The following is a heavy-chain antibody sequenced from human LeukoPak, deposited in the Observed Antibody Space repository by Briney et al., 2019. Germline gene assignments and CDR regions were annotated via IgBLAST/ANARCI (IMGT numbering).Heavy chain of an antibody. CDR3: ARDRSDSSGYYDGFDY. J-gene: IGHJ4*02. Sequence: SETLSLTCTVSGGSISSGSYYWSWLRQPAGKGLEWIGRIYTSGSTNYNPSLKSRVTISVDTSKNKFSLKLSSVTAADTAVYYCARDRSDSSGYYDGFDYWGQGTLVTVSS. V-gene: IGHV4-61*02. D-gene: IGHD3-22*01. CDR2: IYTSGST. CDR1: GGSISSGSYY.